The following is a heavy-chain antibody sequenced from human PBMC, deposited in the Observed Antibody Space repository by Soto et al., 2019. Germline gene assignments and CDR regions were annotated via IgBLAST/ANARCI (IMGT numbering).Heavy chain of an antibody. D-gene: IGHD3-9*01. CDR1: GFTFSSYS. CDR2: ISSSSSYI. CDR3: ARTAFDWLYDY. Sequence: GGSLRLSCAASGFTFSSYSMSWVRQAPGKGLEWVSSISSSSSYIYYADSVKGRFTISRDNAKNSLYLQMNSLRAEDTAVYYCARTAFDWLYDYWGQGTLVTVSS. V-gene: IGHV3-21*01. J-gene: IGHJ4*02.